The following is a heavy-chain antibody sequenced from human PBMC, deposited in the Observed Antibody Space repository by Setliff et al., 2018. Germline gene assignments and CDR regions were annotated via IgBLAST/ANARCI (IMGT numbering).Heavy chain of an antibody. CDR2: IYYDGRT. J-gene: IGHJ4*02. D-gene: IGHD3-16*01. Sequence: SETLSLTCTVSGGSITSHSYYWAWIRQPPGKGLEWTGSIYYDGRTFSHPSLRSRVTVSVDTSKNQFSLKLTSVTAADSAVYYCRLWSHDYHNDYWGQGTVVTVSS. CDR3: RLWSHDYHNDY. CDR1: GGSITSHSYY. V-gene: IGHV4-39*07.